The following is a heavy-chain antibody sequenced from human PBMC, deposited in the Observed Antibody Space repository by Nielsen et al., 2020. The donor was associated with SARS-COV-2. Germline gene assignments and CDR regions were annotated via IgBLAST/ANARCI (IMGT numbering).Heavy chain of an antibody. CDR3: ARDMGGGLTYGYWDYAFDI. CDR2: ISHSGST. V-gene: IGHV4-34*13. J-gene: IGHJ3*02. D-gene: IGHD5-18*01. Sequence: RQAPGKGLEWIGEISHSGSTNYNPSLESRVTISVDTSKNQFSLKLSSVTAADTALYYCARDMGGGLTYGYWDYAFDIWGQGTMVTVSS.